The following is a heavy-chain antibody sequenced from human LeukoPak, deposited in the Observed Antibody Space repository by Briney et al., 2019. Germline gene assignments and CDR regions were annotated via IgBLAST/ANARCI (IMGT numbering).Heavy chain of an antibody. CDR2: INSKSGGT. J-gene: IGHJ3*02. D-gene: IGHD3-22*01. Sequence: ASVKVSCMASGYTFIGYYVHWVRQAPGQGLEGMGWINSKSGGTNYAQKFQGRVALARETSISTAYMELSRLRSGDTAVYYCARGGDYYDSSGYYDDAFDIWGQGTMVTVSS. CDR1: GYTFIGYY. V-gene: IGHV1-2*02. CDR3: ARGGDYYDSSGYYDDAFDI.